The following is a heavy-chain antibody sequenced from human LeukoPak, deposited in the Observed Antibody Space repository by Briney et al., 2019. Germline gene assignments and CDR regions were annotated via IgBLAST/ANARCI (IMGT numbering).Heavy chain of an antibody. D-gene: IGHD2/OR15-2a*01. J-gene: IGHJ4*02. CDR3: AKNGHRVSMAGPL. Sequence: GGSLRLSCAASGFTFSSYAMSWVRQAPGKGLEWVSAISGSGGSTYYADSVKGRFTTSRDNSKNTLYLQMNSLRAEDTAVYCCAKNGHRVSMAGPLWGQGTLVTVSS. CDR2: ISGSGGST. CDR1: GFTFSSYA. V-gene: IGHV3-23*01.